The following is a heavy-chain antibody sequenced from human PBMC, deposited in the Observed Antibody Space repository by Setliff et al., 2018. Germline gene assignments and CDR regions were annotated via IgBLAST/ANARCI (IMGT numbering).Heavy chain of an antibody. D-gene: IGHD2-15*01. CDR1: GITFDAFG. CDR2: MNGDGSSV. CDR3: VSNPPRYCTGGICFDNGMDV. V-gene: IGHV3-20*04. J-gene: IGHJ6*02. Sequence: GESLKISCAASGITFDAFGMSWVRQAPGKGLEWVSGMNGDGSSVGYADSVKGRFTISRDNAKNSLFLQMNSLRAEDTALYYCVSNPPRYCTGGICFDNGMDVWGQGTTVTVSS.